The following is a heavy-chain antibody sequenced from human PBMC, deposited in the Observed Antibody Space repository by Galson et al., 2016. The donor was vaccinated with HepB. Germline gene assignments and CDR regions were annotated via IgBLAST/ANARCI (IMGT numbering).Heavy chain of an antibody. CDR1: GFTFSSYN. CDR3: ARSPRMQVWRRYDFFEY. D-gene: IGHD3-16*01. V-gene: IGHV3-21*01. CDR2: ISSSGSHI. J-gene: IGHJ4*02. Sequence: SLRLSCAASGFTFSSYNMNWVRQAPGKGLEWVSSISSSGSHIYYADVVKGRFTISRDNAKNSLYLQMNSLRAEDTAVYYCARSPRMQVWRRYDFFEYWGQGSLVTVSS.